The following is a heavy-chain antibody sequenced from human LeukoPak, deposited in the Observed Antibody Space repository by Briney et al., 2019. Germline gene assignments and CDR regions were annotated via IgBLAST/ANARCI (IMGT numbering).Heavy chain of an antibody. CDR1: GGSISSGDYY. D-gene: IGHD2-15*01. Sequence: MASQTLSLTCTVSGGSISSGDYYWSWIRQPPGKGLEWIGYIYYSGSTYYNPSLKSRVTISVDTSENRFSLKLSSVTATDTAVYYCARDCSGGSCYGAFDIWGQGTMVTVSS. V-gene: IGHV4-30-4*01. CDR3: ARDCSGGSCYGAFDI. J-gene: IGHJ3*02. CDR2: IYYSGST.